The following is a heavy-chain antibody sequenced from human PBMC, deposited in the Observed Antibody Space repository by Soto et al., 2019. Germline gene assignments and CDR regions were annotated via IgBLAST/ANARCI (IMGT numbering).Heavy chain of an antibody. CDR2: MNPNSGNT. V-gene: IGHV1-8*01. D-gene: IGHD1-26*01. CDR3: AIRDSRWERRWCDP. J-gene: IGHJ5*02. Sequence: QVQLVQSGAEVKKPGASVKVSCKASGYTFSSYDINWVRQATGQGLEWMGWMNPNSGNTGYAQKFQGRVTMTRNTSIRSADMELSSLRSEDTAVYCCAIRDSRWERRWCDPWGQGTLVTVSS. CDR1: GYTFSSYD.